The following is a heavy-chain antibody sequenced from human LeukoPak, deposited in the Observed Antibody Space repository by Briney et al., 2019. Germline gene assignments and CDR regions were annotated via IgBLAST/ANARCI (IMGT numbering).Heavy chain of an antibody. CDR2: INHSGST. CDR1: GGSFSGYY. D-gene: IGHD3-22*01. J-gene: IGHJ5*02. V-gene: IGHV4-34*01. CDR3: ARGPDYYDSSGYYLNWFDP. Sequence: SETLSLTCAVYGGSFSGYYWSWIRQPPGKGLEWIGEINHSGSTNYNPSLKSRVTISVDTSKNQFSLKLSSVTVADTAVYYCARGPDYYDSSGYYLNWFDPWGQGTLVTVSS.